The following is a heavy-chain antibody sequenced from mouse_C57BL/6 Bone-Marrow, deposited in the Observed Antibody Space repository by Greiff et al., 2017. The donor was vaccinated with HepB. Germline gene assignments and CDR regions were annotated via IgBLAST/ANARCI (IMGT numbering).Heavy chain of an antibody. V-gene: IGHV1-15*01. J-gene: IGHJ1*03. CDR3: TITTVVATNWYFDV. CDR1: GYKFTDYE. Sequence: VQLQQSGAELVRPGASVTLSCKASGYKFTDYEMHWVKQTPVHGLEWIGAIDPETGGTAYNQKFKGKAILTADKSSSTAYMELRSLTSEDSAVYYCTITTVVATNWYFDVWGTGTTVTVSS. D-gene: IGHD1-1*01. CDR2: IDPETGGT.